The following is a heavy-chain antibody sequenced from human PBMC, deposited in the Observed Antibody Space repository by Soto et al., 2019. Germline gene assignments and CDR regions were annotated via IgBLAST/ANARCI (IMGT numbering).Heavy chain of an antibody. CDR3: AREGVVGAHPLYYYGMDG. CDR1: GYTFTSYG. D-gene: IGHD1-26*01. CDR2: ISAYNGNT. J-gene: IGHJ6*02. V-gene: IGHV1-18*01. Sequence: ASVKVSCKASGYTFTSYGISWVRQAPGQGLEWMGWISAYNGNTNYAQKLQGRVTMTTDTSTSTAYMELRSLRSDDTAVYYCAREGVVGAHPLYYYGMDGWGQGTTVTVSS.